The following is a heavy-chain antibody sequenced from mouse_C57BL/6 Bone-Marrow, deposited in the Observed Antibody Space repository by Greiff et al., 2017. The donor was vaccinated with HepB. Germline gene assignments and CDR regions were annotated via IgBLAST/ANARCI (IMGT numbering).Heavy chain of an antibody. Sequence: EVHLVESGGDLVKPGGSLKLSCAASGFTFSSYGMSWVRQTPDKRLEWVATISSGGSYTYYPDSVKGRFTISRDNAKNTLYLQMSSLKAEDTAMYDCARQGFYDGYYEAYWGQGTLVTVSA. CDR2: ISSGGSYT. D-gene: IGHD2-3*01. V-gene: IGHV5-6*01. CDR1: GFTFSSYG. CDR3: ARQGFYDGYYEAY. J-gene: IGHJ3*01.